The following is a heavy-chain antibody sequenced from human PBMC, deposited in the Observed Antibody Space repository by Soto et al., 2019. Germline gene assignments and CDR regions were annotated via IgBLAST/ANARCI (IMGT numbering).Heavy chain of an antibody. CDR2: IIPIFGTA. V-gene: IGHV1-69*13. Sequence: GASVKVSCEASGGTFSSYAISWVRQAPGQGLEWMRGIIPIFGTANYAQKFQGRVTITADESTSTAYMELSSLRSEDTAVYYCARGAEMATIGVEGRNPDEGYFDYWGQGTLVTVSS. J-gene: IGHJ4*02. CDR1: GGTFSSYA. D-gene: IGHD5-12*01. CDR3: ARGAEMATIGVEGRNPDEGYFDY.